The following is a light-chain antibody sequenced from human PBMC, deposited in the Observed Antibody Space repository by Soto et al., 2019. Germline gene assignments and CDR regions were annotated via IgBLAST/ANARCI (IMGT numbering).Light chain of an antibody. CDR2: GAF. CDR1: QSVSSN. V-gene: IGKV3-15*01. J-gene: IGKJ1*01. CDR3: QQYNDWPLT. Sequence: EIVMTQSPFTLSVSPWERSTRSFWASQSVSSNLAWYQKKPGQAPSLLIYGAFTRATGIPARSSGTGSGTEFTLTISSLQSEDFALYYCQQYNDWPLTFGQGTKVDIK.